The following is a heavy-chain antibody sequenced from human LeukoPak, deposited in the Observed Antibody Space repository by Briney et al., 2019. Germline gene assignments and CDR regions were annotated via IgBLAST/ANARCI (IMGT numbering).Heavy chain of an antibody. D-gene: IGHD6-19*01. CDR2: ISSSSSYI. V-gene: IGHV3-21*01. J-gene: IGHJ6*03. Sequence: GGSLRLSCAASGFTFSSYSMNWVRQAPGKGLEWVSSISSSSSYIYYADSVKGRFTISRDNAKNSLYLQMNSLRAEDTAVYYCAKIAVAGTWDYYYYYMDVWGKGTTVTVSS. CDR3: AKIAVAGTWDYYYYYMDV. CDR1: GFTFSSYS.